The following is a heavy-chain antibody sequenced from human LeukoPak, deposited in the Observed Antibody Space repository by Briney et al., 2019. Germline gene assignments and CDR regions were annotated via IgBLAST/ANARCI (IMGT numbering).Heavy chain of an antibody. CDR3: AKKSAMGWFDP. V-gene: IGHV3-74*03. CDR2: IKSDGSGA. Sequence: GGSLRLSCAASGFTFSSSWMHWVRQAPGKGLVWVSRIKSDGSGATYADSVKGRFTISRDNSKNTLYLQMNSLRAEDTAVYYCAKKSAMGWFDPWGQGTLVTVSS. CDR1: GFTFSSSW. D-gene: IGHD2-2*01. J-gene: IGHJ5*02.